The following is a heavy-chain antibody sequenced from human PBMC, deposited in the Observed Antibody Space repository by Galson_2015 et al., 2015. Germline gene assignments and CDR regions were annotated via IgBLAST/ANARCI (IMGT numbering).Heavy chain of an antibody. J-gene: IGHJ4*02. Sequence: SLRLSCAASGFTFTSYAMTWVRQAPGKGLEWVAGISGSGGSTYYADSVKGRFTISRDNSNNRVFLQVNSLRAEDTAVYYCAKGGRLLLAGLGGRLDYWGQGILVAVSS. D-gene: IGHD3-3*01. V-gene: IGHV3-23*01. CDR1: GFTFTSYA. CDR2: ISGSGGST. CDR3: AKGGRLLLAGLGGRLDY.